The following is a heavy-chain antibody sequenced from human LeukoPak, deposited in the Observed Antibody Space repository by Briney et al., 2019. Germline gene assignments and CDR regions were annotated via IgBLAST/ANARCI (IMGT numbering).Heavy chain of an antibody. J-gene: IGHJ4*02. V-gene: IGHV1-2*02. Sequence: ASVKVSCRASGYTFTGYYMHWVRQAPGQGLEWMGWINPNSGGTTYAQKFQGRVTMTRDTSISTAYMELSRLTSDDTAVYYCARGATGTTGQCDYWGQGTLVTVSS. CDR2: INPNSGGT. CDR3: ARGATGTTGQCDY. CDR1: GYTFTGYY. D-gene: IGHD1-7*01.